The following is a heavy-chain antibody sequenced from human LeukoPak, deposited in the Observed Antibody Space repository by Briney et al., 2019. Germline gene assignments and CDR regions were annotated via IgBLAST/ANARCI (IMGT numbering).Heavy chain of an antibody. CDR2: MNPNSGNT. V-gene: IGHV1-8*01. J-gene: IGHJ4*02. CDR1: GYTFTSYD. CDR3: ARGLGSPVGRNY. Sequence: ASVKVSCKASGYTFTSYDINWVRQATGQGLEWMGWMNPNSGNTGYAQKFQGRVTMTSNTSISTAYMELSSLRSEDTAVYYCARGLGSPVGRNYWGQGTLVTVSS. D-gene: IGHD1-26*01.